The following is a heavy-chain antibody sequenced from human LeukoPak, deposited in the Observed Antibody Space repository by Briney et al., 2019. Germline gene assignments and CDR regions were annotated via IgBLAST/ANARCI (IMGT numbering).Heavy chain of an antibody. J-gene: IGHJ4*02. Sequence: PGGSLRLSCAASGFTVSSNYMSWVRQAPGKGLEWVSVIYSGGSTYYADSVKGRFTISRDNSKNTLYLQMNSLRAEDTAVYYCARVSGGSYYDYWGQGTQVTVSS. D-gene: IGHD1-26*01. CDR3: ARVSGGSYYDY. V-gene: IGHV3-53*01. CDR2: IYSGGST. CDR1: GFTVSSNY.